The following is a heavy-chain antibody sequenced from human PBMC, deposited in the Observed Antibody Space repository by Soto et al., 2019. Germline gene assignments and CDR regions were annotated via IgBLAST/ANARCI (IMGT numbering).Heavy chain of an antibody. CDR3: ARIRYYGSGSYWYFDY. D-gene: IGHD3-10*01. V-gene: IGHV2-70*04. J-gene: IGHJ4*02. CDR2: IDWDDDK. CDR1: GFSLSTSGMR. Sequence: SGPTLVNPTQTLTLTCTFSGFSLSTSGMRVSWIRQPPGKALEWLARIDWDDDKFYSTSLKTRLTISKDTSKNQVVLTMTNMDPVDTATYYCARIRYYGSGSYWYFDYWGQGTLVTVSS.